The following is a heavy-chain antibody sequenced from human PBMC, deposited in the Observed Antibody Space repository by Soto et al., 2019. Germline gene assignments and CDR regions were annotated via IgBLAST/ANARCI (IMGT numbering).Heavy chain of an antibody. J-gene: IGHJ4*02. D-gene: IGHD5-12*01. CDR1: GGSISSYY. CDR2: IYYSGST. V-gene: IGHV4-59*01. CDR3: ARDGYNSFDY. Sequence: PSETLSLTCTVSGGSISSYYWSWIRQPPGKGLEWIGYIYYSGSTNYNPSLKSRVTISVGTSKNQFSLKLSSVTAADTAVYYCARDGYNSFDYWGQGTLVTVSS.